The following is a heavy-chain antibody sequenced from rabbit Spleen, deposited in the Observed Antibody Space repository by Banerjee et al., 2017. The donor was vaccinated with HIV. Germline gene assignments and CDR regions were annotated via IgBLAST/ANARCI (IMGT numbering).Heavy chain of an antibody. Sequence: QEQLEESGGGLVKPGASLTLTCKASGVSFSGDSYMCWVRQAPGKGLEWIACIYAGDGSTVYASWAKGRFTISKSSSTTVTLQMTSLTVADTATYFCARDAGTSFSSYGMDLWGPGTLVTVS. CDR3: ARDAGTSFSSYGMDL. CDR1: GVSFSGDSY. V-gene: IGHV1S45*01. CDR2: IYAGDGST. D-gene: IGHD8-1*01. J-gene: IGHJ6*01.